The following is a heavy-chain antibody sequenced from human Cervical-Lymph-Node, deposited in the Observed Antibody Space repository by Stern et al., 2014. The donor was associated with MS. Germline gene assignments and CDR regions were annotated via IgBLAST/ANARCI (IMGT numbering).Heavy chain of an antibody. J-gene: IGHJ4*02. CDR2: MSYDGSNK. V-gene: IGHV3-30*04. Sequence: VQLVESGGGVVQPGRSLRLSCAASGFTFNTYPMHWVRQAPGKGLEWVAVMSYDGSNKYYADSVTGRFTISRVNSKNTMYLKINSLRTEDTAVYYCARDGPIVSVDFDFWGQGTLVTVSS. CDR3: ARDGPIVSVDFDF. CDR1: GFTFNTYP. D-gene: IGHD5/OR15-5a*01.